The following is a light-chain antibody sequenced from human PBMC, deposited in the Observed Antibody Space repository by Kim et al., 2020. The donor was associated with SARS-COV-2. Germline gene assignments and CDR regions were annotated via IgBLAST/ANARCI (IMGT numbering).Light chain of an antibody. Sequence: ASVRDRVTITCRASQGINSCLTWYQQKPGKAPKLLIYAASSLQAGVPSRFSGSGSGTDFTLTISSLQPEDIATYYCQQYKSLPYSFGQGTKLEI. J-gene: IGKJ2*03. CDR1: QGINSC. V-gene: IGKV1-12*01. CDR2: AAS. CDR3: QQYKSLPYS.